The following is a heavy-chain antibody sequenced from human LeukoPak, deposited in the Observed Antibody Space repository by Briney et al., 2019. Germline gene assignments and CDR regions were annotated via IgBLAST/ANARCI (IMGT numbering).Heavy chain of an antibody. J-gene: IGHJ3*02. D-gene: IGHD5-24*01. CDR3: ARRNYLCGGFDI. V-gene: IGHV4-39*02. CDR1: GGSISSSTYY. CDR2: IYYSGNT. Sequence: SETLSLTCTVSGGSISSSTYYWGWIRQPPGKGLEWIGSIYYSGNTYYNPSLKSRVAISVDTSKNHFSLKLSSVTAADTAVYFCARRNYLCGGFDIWGQGTMVTVSS.